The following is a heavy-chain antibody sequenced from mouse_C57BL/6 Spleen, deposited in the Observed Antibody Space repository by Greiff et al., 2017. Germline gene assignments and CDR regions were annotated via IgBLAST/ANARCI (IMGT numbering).Heavy chain of an antibody. Sequence: EVMLVESGGGLVKPGGSLKLSCAASGFTFSDYGMHWVRQAPEKGLEWVAYISSGSSTIYYADTVKGRFTISRDNAKNTLFLQMTSLRSEDTAMYYCERRGTFYDYDRGPYYAMDYWGQGTSVTVSS. V-gene: IGHV5-17*01. CDR3: ERRGTFYDYDRGPYYAMDY. CDR1: GFTFSDYG. CDR2: ISSGSSTI. D-gene: IGHD2-4*01. J-gene: IGHJ4*01.